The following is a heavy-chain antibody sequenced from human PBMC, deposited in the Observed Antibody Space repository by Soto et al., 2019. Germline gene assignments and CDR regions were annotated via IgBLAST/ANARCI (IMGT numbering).Heavy chain of an antibody. J-gene: IGHJ5*02. CDR3: ARSVLVPAAINLFDP. V-gene: IGHV4-30-2*01. D-gene: IGHD2-2*02. CDR1: GGSINSGGYS. CDR2: IYHSGST. Sequence: QLQLQESGSGLVKPSQTLSLTCAVSGGSINSGGYSWSWIRQPPGKGLEWIGYIYHSGSTSYNPYLKSRVTISGDRSKNQYSLKLSSVTAADTAVYHGARSVLVPAAINLFDPWGQGTLVTVSS.